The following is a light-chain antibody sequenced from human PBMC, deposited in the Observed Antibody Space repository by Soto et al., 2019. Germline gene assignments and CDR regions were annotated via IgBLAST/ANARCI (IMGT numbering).Light chain of an antibody. CDR2: GAS. Sequence: DVQMTQTPSSVSASVGDRVTITCRASERIGSWLAWYQQKPGKAPKLLIYGASNLQVEVPSRFIGGGSETDFALTISSLQPEDFATYDCQQTYRFPHTFGQGTKVEIK. V-gene: IGKV1-12*01. CDR3: QQTYRFPHT. J-gene: IGKJ2*01. CDR1: ERIGSW.